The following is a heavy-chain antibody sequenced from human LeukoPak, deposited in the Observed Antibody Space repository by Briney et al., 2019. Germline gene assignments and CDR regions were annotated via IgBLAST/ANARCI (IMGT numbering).Heavy chain of an antibody. D-gene: IGHD1-26*01. CDR2: IRSKAYGGTT. J-gene: IGHJ4*02. CDR3: TRAVVGAPSDY. CDR1: GFTFGDYA. V-gene: IGHV3-49*03. Sequence: GGSLRLSCTASGFTFGDYAMSWFRQAPGKGLEWVGFIRSKAYGGTTEYAASVKGRFTISRDDSKSTAYLQMNSLKTEDTAVYYCTRAVVGAPSDYWGQGTLVTVSS.